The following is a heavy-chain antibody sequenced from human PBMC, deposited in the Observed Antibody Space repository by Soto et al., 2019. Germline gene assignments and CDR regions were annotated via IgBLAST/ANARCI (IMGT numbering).Heavy chain of an antibody. J-gene: IGHJ4*02. CDR1: GFTFSSYA. CDR3: AKGSRIAVTDFDY. D-gene: IGHD6-19*01. V-gene: IGHV3-23*01. Sequence: EVQLLESGGGLVQPGGSLRLSCAASGFTFSSYAMSWVRQAPGKGLEWVSAISGSGGSTYYADSVKGRFTIARDNSNNALYLHMNSLRAEDTAVYYCAKGSRIAVTDFDYWGQGALVTVSS. CDR2: ISGSGGST.